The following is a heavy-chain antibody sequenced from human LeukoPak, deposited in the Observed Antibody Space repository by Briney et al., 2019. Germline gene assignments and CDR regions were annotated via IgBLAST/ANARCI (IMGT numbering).Heavy chain of an antibody. CDR1: GFTFSSYV. CDR3: ARDGPYCSSTSCYFVGDY. CDR2: IKQDGSEK. J-gene: IGHJ4*02. D-gene: IGHD2-2*01. Sequence: GGSLRLSCAASGFTFSSYVMSWVRQAPGKGLEWVANIKQDGSEKYYVDSVKGRFTISRDNAKNSLYLQMNSLRAEDTAVYYCARDGPYCSSTSCYFVGDYWGQGTLVTVSS. V-gene: IGHV3-7*04.